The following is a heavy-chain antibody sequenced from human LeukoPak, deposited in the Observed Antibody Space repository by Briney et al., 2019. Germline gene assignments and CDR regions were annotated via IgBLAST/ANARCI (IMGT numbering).Heavy chain of an antibody. V-gene: IGHV4-34*01. CDR1: GGSFSGYY. D-gene: IGHD3-16*01. CDR2: INHSGST. J-gene: IGHJ4*02. CDR3: ARQSGGVPQFDY. Sequence: PSETLSLTCAVYGGSFSGYYWSWIRQPPGKGLEWIGEINHSGSTNYNPSLKSRVTISVDTSKNQFSLKLSSVTAADTAVYYCARQSGGVPQFDYWGQGTLVTVSS.